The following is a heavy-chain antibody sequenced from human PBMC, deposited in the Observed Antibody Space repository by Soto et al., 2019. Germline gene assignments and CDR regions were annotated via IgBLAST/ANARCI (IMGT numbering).Heavy chain of an antibody. CDR2: IIPIFGTA. D-gene: IGHD5-12*01. CDR3: ASLLRGYSGTGDY. CDR1: GGTFSSSA. Sequence: SVKVSCKASGGTFSSSAISWVRQAPGQGLEWMGGIIPIFGTANYAQKFQGRVTITADESTSTAYMELSSLRSEDTAVYYCASLLRGYSGTGDYWGQGTLVTVSS. V-gene: IGHV1-69*13. J-gene: IGHJ4*02.